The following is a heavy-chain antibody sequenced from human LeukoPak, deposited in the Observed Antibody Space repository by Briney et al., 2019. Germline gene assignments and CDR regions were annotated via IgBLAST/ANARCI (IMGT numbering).Heavy chain of an antibody. CDR1: GYSFTGYY. J-gene: IGHJ3*02. Sequence: ASVKVSCKASGYSFTGYYMHWVRQAPGQGLEWVGRISPNSGGTKYAQKFQGRVTLTRDTSISTAYMELSRLTADDTAVYFCATDRGNYNGYSLDMWGQGTMVTVSS. D-gene: IGHD3-10*01. V-gene: IGHV1-2*06. CDR3: ATDRGNYNGYSLDM. CDR2: ISPNSGGT.